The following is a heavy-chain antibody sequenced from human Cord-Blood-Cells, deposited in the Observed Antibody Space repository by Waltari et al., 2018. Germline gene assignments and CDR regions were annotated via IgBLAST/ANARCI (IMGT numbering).Heavy chain of an antibody. J-gene: IGHJ4*02. CDR1: GFTFSSYD. CDR2: IGTAGDT. D-gene: IGHD6-19*01. CDR3: ARRLLYSSGLDY. Sequence: DVQLVESGGGLVQPGGSLRLSCAASGFTFSSYDMHWVRQATGKGLECVSAIGTAGDTYYPGSVKGRFTISRENAKNSLYLQMNSLRAGDTAVYYCARRLLYSSGLDYWGQGTLVTVSS. V-gene: IGHV3-13*01.